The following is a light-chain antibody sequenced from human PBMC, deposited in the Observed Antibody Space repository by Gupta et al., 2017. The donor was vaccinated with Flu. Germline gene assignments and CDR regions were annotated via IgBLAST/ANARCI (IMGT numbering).Light chain of an antibody. J-gene: IGKJ1*01. CDR1: QSFSSSY. Sequence: VTLSLSPGEGATPSSWAGQSFSSSYLAWYQQKPGQIPRLLIYAASTWATGVPDRFSGSGFGTDFTLTITRLEPEDFAMYYCQQYGYLPWTFGQGTKVEVK. V-gene: IGKV3-20*01. CDR2: AAS. CDR3: QQYGYLPWT.